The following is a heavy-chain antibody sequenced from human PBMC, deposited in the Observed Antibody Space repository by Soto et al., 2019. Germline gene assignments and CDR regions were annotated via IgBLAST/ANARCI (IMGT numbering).Heavy chain of an antibody. Sequence: PSETLSLTCTVSGGSISGYYWSWLRQPPGKGLEWIGYIYNIGSTTYNPSLKSRVTISVDRPNNQFSLKLSSVTAADTAIYYCAGDIRSRSYRIDYWGQGALVTVSS. CDR1: GGSISGYY. CDR3: AGDIRSRSYRIDY. V-gene: IGHV4-59*08. CDR2: IYNIGST. J-gene: IGHJ4*02. D-gene: IGHD1-26*01.